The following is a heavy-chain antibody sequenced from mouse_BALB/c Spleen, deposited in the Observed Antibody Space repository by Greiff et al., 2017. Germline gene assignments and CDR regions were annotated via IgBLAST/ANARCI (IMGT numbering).Heavy chain of an antibody. CDR3: ARKAGSLYYAMDY. J-gene: IGHJ4*01. CDR1: GDSITSGY. V-gene: IGHV3-8*02. CDR2: ISYSGST. Sequence: EVKVVESGPSLVKPSQTLSLTCSVTGDSITSGYWNWIRKFPGNKLEYMGYISYSGSTYYNPSLKSRISITRDTSKNQYYLQLNSVTTEDTATYYCARKAGSLYYAMDYWGQGTSVTVSS.